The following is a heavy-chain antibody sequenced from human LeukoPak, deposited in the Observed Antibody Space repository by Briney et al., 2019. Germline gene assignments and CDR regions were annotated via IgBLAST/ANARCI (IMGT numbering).Heavy chain of an antibody. CDR3: ARGYSSGWYFYY. V-gene: IGHV3-21*01. D-gene: IGHD6-19*01. J-gene: IGHJ4*02. CDR2: ISSSGSYI. Sequence: PGPSLRHSRAASGLTFSSYRTNSVRQAPGKGLEWVSSISSSGSYIYYAVSVKGRFTISRDNAKNSLYLQMNRLRAEDTAVYYCARGYSSGWYFYYWGQGTLVTVSS. CDR1: GLTFSSYR.